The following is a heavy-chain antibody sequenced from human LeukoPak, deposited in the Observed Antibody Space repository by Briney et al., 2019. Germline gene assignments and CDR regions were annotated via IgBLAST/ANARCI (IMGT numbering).Heavy chain of an antibody. V-gene: IGHV4-59*11. CDR3: ATIKRGSIFGYFDF. J-gene: IGHJ4*02. CDR1: GGSISTHY. Sequence: SETLSLTCTVSGGSISTHYWSWIRQPPGKGLEWIGYVLDSERTKDNPSLKSRATLSAETSKNHFSLRLTSVTGADSAVYYCATIKRGSIFGYFDFWGQGVMVTVS. CDR2: VLDSERT. D-gene: IGHD5-18*01.